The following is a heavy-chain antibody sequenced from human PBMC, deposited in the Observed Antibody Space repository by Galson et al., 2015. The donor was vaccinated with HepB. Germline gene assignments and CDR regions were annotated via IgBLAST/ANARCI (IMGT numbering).Heavy chain of an antibody. J-gene: IGHJ3*02. D-gene: IGHD3-22*01. CDR1: GFTVSDNY. V-gene: IGHV3-53*01. CDR2: IYSGDTT. CDR3: ARALVVPGSNDAFDI. Sequence: SLRLSCAASGFTVSDNYMTWVRQTPGKGLEWVSVIYSGDTTFYADSVKGRFTISRDNSKNTLYLQMNTLRVEDTAVYYCARALVVPGSNDAFDIWGQGTMVTVSS.